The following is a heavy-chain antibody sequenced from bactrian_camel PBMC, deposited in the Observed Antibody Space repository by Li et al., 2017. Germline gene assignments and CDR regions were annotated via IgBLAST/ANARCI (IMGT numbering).Heavy chain of an antibody. J-gene: IGHJ6*01. CDR2: IATGSGNT. CDR1: DFSRYY. V-gene: IGHV3S1*01. Sequence: QLVESGGDSVQAGGSLRLSCVASDFSRYYMAWFREAPGKGREGVARIATGSGNTYYADSVQGRFTISQDNAKNTVYLQMSSLKVEDTAMYYCAAGWGYCDLQADFQAWGQGTQVTVS. D-gene: IGHD3*01. CDR3: AAGWGYCDLQADFQA.